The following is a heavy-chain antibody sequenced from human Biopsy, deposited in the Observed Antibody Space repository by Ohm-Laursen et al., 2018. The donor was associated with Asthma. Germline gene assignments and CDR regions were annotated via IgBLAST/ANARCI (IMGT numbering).Heavy chain of an antibody. D-gene: IGHD6-25*01. CDR2: ISSSGSTT. Sequence: GSLRLSCAAPGFTFGDYWMSWVRQAPGKGLEWVSSISSSGSTTYPAESAKGRFTISRDNAQKSLFLQMGSLRAEDTAIYYCARVFESSEWGPFYHFGLDVWGQGTTVAVSS. V-gene: IGHV3-11*01. J-gene: IGHJ6*02. CDR1: GFTFGDYW. CDR3: ARVFESSEWGPFYHFGLDV.